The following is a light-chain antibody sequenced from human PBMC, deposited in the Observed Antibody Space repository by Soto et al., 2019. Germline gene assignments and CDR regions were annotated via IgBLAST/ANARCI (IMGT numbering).Light chain of an antibody. CDR1: SSDVGGYNY. Sequence: QSALTQPPSASGSPGQSVTISCTGTSSDVGGYNYVSWYQQHPGKAPKLMIYEVNERPSGVPDRFSGSKSGNTASLTVSGLQAEDEAVYYCGSYTGSNVVFGGGTKLTVL. CDR3: GSYTGSNVV. V-gene: IGLV2-8*01. J-gene: IGLJ2*01. CDR2: EVN.